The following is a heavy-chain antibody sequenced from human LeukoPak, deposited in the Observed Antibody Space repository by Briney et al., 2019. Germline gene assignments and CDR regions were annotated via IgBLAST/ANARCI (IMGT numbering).Heavy chain of an antibody. D-gene: IGHD3-22*01. CDR3: ARESQIRYYYDRSGYYYGAMDY. CDR2: ISGYNGHT. Sequence: GASVKVSCKASGYIFTSYGISWVRQAPGQGLEWMGWISGYNGHTNYAEKLQGRVTMTTDTSTSTAYMELRILRSDDTAVFYCARESQIRYYYDRSGYYYGAMDYWGQGSLVTVSS. CDR1: GYIFTSYG. V-gene: IGHV1-18*01. J-gene: IGHJ4*02.